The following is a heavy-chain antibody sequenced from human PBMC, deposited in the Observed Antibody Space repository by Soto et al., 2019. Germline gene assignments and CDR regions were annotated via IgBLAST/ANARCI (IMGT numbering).Heavy chain of an antibody. Sequence: ASVKVSCKASGYTFTSYYMHWVRQAPGQGLEWMGIINPSGGSTSYAQKFQGRVTMTRDTSTSTVYMELSSLSSEDTAVYYCASGLLGVGESAGYFDEWGQGTLVTVSS. D-gene: IGHD3-10*01. CDR3: ASGLLGVGESAGYFDE. V-gene: IGHV1-46*03. CDR1: GYTFTSYY. J-gene: IGHJ4*02. CDR2: INPSGGST.